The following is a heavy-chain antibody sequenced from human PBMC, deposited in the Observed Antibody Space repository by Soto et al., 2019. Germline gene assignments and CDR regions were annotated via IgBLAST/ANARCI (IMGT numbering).Heavy chain of an antibody. Sequence: ASVKVSCKASGYTFTSYGISWVRQAPGQGLEWMGWISAYNGNTNYAQKLQGRVTMTTDTSTSTAYMELRSLRSDDTAVYYCARRTEVARPFRSSYYYYGMDVWGQGTTVTVSS. CDR3: ARRTEVARPFRSSYYYYGMDV. J-gene: IGHJ6*02. CDR2: ISAYNGNT. CDR1: GYTFTSYG. V-gene: IGHV1-18*01. D-gene: IGHD6-6*01.